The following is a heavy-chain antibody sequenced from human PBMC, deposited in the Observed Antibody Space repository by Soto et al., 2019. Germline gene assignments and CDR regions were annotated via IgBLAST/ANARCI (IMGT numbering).Heavy chain of an antibody. D-gene: IGHD2-8*02. CDR1: GFTFSAYD. V-gene: IGHV3-13*01. CDR3: ARQASYWHGGGGWFDP. Sequence: EVQLVESGGGLVQPGGSLRLSCAASGFTFSAYDVHWVRQPTGKGLEWVSAIGTLHDTYYPDSVKGRFTISRENAKNSLYLQMNSLTTGDTAVYYCARQASYWHGGGGWFDPWGQGTLVTVSS. J-gene: IGHJ5*02. CDR2: IGTLHDT.